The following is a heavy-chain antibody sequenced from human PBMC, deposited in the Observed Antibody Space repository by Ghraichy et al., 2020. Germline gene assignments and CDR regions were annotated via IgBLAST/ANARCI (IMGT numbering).Heavy chain of an antibody. Sequence: SQTISLTCAVSGYSISSGYYWGWIRQAPGKGLEWIANIYHNARTYYNPSLESRVAISVDTSKNQFSLRLSSVTATDTAVYYCARQRDYWGASDYWGQGTLVTVSS. CDR1: GYSISSGYY. V-gene: IGHV4-38-2*01. CDR3: ARQRDYWGASDY. D-gene: IGHD5-12*01. J-gene: IGHJ4*02. CDR2: IYHNART.